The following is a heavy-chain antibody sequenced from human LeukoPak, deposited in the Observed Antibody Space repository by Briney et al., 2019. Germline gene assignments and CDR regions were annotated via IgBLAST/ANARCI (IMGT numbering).Heavy chain of an antibody. J-gene: IGHJ6*04. CDR2: ISSSGSTI. Sequence: PGGSLRLSCAASGFTFSSYEMNWVRQAPGKGLEWVSYISSSGSTIYYADSVKGRFTIPRDNAKNSLYLQMNSLRAEDTAVYYCARDSAAAMVSRVYYYYGMDVWGKGTTVTVSS. D-gene: IGHD2-2*01. CDR3: ARDSAAAMVSRVYYYYGMDV. CDR1: GFTFSSYE. V-gene: IGHV3-48*03.